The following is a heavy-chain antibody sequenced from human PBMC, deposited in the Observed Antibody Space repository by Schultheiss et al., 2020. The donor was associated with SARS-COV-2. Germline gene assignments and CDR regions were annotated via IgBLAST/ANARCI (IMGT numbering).Heavy chain of an antibody. CDR2: ISSSGSTI. D-gene: IGHD2-15*01. J-gene: IGHJ6*02. Sequence: GGSLRLSCAASGFTFSDYYMSWIRQAPGKGLEWVSYISSSGSTIYYADSVKGRFTISRDNAKNSLYLQMNSLRAEDTAVYYCARGFQYCSCGSCYYYYGMDVWGQGTTVTVSS. V-gene: IGHV3-11*01. CDR3: ARGFQYCSCGSCYYYYGMDV. CDR1: GFTFSDYY.